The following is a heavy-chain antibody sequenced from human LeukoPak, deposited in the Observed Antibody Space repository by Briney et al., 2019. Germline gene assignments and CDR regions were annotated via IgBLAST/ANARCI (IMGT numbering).Heavy chain of an antibody. Sequence: GGSLRLSCAASGFSFSNYWMNWVRQAPGKGLEWVANIKQDGSEKYYVDSVKGRFTISRDNSKNTLYLQMNSLRAEDTAVYYCARDPSSGWPWGYFDYWGQGTLVTVSS. CDR3: ARDPSSGWPWGYFDY. D-gene: IGHD6-19*01. CDR2: IKQDGSEK. J-gene: IGHJ4*02. V-gene: IGHV3-7*01. CDR1: GFSFSNYW.